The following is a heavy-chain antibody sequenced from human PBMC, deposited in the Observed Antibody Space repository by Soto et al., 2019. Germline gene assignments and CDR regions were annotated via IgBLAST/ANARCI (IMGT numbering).Heavy chain of an antibody. CDR1: GYTFTSYD. D-gene: IGHD3-16*01. CDR2: MKPNSSNT. V-gene: IGHV1-8*01. CDR3: ARLKQDYAVA. J-gene: IGHJ5*02. Sequence: ASVKVSCKASGYTFTSYDINWVRQASGQGHEWMGWMKPNSSNTVYAQKFQGRVTMTRNTSISTAYMELSSLRSEDTAVYYCARLKQDYAVAWGQGTLVTVSS.